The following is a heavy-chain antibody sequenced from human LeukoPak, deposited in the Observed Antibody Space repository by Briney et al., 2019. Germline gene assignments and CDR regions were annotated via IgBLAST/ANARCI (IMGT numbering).Heavy chain of an antibody. J-gene: IGHJ6*02. CDR2: INPNSGNT. CDR1: GYTFTSYD. V-gene: IGHV1-8*01. CDR3: ARGGDVVVPAAHYYYGMDV. D-gene: IGHD2-2*01. Sequence: ASVKVSCKASGYTFTSYDINWVRQATGQGLEWMGWINPNSGNTGYAQKFQGRVTMTRNTSISTAYMELSSLRSEDTAVYYCARGGDVVVPAAHYYYGMDVWGQGTTVTVSS.